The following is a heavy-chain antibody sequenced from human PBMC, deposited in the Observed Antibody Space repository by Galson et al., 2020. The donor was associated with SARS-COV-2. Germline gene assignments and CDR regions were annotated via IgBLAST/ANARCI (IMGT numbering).Heavy chain of an antibody. CDR1: GFTFDDYA. D-gene: IGHD3-22*01. CDR2: ISWNSGSI. Sequence: SLKISCAASGFTFDDYAMHWVRQAPGQGLEWVSGISWNSGSIGYADSVKGRFTISRDNAKNSLYLQMNSLRAEDTALYYCAKEHYYDSSGYYGGSDFDYWGQGTLVTVSS. CDR3: AKEHYYDSSGYYGGSDFDY. J-gene: IGHJ4*02. V-gene: IGHV3-9*01.